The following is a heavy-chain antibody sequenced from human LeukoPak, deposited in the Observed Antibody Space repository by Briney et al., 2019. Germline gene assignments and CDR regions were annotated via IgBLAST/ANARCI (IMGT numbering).Heavy chain of an antibody. V-gene: IGHV3-48*03. Sequence: RGSPRLSCVASGFTFSSYEMIWVRQAPGKGLEWVSYISGIGSAMFYVDSVKGGFTISRDNAKNSLYMQMKSLRAEDTAGYYCSRVYRGSSPPTRGYWGQGTLVTVSS. CDR2: ISGIGSAM. CDR1: GFTFSSYE. D-gene: IGHD1-26*01. CDR3: SRVYRGSSPPTRGY. J-gene: IGHJ4*02.